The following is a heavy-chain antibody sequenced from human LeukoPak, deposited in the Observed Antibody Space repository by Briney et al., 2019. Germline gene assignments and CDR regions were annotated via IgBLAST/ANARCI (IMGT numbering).Heavy chain of an antibody. D-gene: IGHD6-19*01. CDR1: GYTFTSYY. V-gene: IGHV1-46*01. CDR3: ARRSGWYGLDY. CDR2: INPSGGST. J-gene: IGHJ4*02. Sequence: ASVKVSCKASGYTFTSYYMHWVRQAPGQGLEWMGIINPSGGSTSYAQKFQGRVTMTRDMSTSTVYMELSSLRSEDTAVYYCARRSGWYGLDYWGQGTLVTVSS.